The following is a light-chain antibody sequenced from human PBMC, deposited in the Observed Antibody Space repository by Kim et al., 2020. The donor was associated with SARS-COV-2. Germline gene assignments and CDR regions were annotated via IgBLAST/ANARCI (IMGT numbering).Light chain of an antibody. Sequence: ASVGDRVTITCQASQDISKYLNWYQKKPGKVPKLLIYDAINMETGVPSRFSGSGSGTDFTLTISSLQPEDTATYYCQQYDGVQITFGQETRLEIK. CDR1: QDISKY. V-gene: IGKV1-33*01. J-gene: IGKJ5*01. CDR3: QQYDGVQIT. CDR2: DAI.